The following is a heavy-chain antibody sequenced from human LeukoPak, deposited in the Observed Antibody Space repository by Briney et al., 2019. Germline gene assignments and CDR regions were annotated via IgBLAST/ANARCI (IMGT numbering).Heavy chain of an antibody. Sequence: PSETLSLTCTVSGGSITGYYWSWIRQPPGKGLEWIGYTYYSGTTNYNPSLKSRVTISVDTSKNQFSLKLTSVTAADTAVYYCAREMVRGVITTYWYFDLWGRGTLVTVSS. CDR2: TYYSGTT. CDR3: AREMVRGVITTYWYFDL. CDR1: GGSITGYY. D-gene: IGHD3-10*01. V-gene: IGHV4-59*08. J-gene: IGHJ2*01.